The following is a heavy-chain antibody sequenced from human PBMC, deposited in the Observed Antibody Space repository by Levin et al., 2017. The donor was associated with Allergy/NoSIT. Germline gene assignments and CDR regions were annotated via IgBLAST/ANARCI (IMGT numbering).Heavy chain of an antibody. CDR3: ARDLNLNYEVEFDY. CDR1: GFTFSSYW. V-gene: IGHV3-7*01. D-gene: IGHD1-7*01. Sequence: GGSLRLSCAASGFTFSSYWMSWVRQAPGKGLEWVANIKQDGSEKYYVDSVKGRFTISRDNAKKTLYLQMTSLRAEDTAVYYCARDLNLNYEVEFDYWGQGTLVTVSS. CDR2: IKQDGSEK. J-gene: IGHJ4*02.